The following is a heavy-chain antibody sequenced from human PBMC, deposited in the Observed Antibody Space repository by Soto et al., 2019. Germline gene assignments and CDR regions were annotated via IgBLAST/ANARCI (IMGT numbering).Heavy chain of an antibody. CDR3: ARLNYDFWSGYYSGPGHSWFDP. Sequence: PSETLSLTCTVSGGSISSSSYYWGWIRQPPGKGLEWIGSIYYSGSTYYNPSLKSRVTISVDTSKNQFSLKLSSVTAADTAVYYCARLNYDFWSGYYSGPGHSWFDPWGQGTLVTVSS. CDR1: GGSISSSSYY. V-gene: IGHV4-39*01. CDR2: IYYSGST. J-gene: IGHJ5*02. D-gene: IGHD3-3*01.